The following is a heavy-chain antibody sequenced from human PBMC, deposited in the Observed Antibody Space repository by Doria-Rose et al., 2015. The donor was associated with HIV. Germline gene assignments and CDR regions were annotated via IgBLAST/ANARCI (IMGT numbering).Heavy chain of an antibody. CDR3: ARAGLTGEPDALYI. CDR1: GGTFSPLN. Sequence: VPCMASGGTFSPLNISWVRPAPLQGLEWMGRITPIFATANYAQKFQGRVTITADESTSTVYMELSSLRSEDTAVYYCARAGLTGEPDALYIWGKRTMVTVS. D-gene: IGHD7-27*01. J-gene: IGHJ3*02. CDR2: ITPIFATA. V-gene: IGHV1-69*15.